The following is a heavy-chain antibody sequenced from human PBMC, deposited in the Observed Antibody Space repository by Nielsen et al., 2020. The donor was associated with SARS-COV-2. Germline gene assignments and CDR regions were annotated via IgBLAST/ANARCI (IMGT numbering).Heavy chain of an antibody. Sequence: GESLKISCKGSGYSYTSYWMGWVRQMPGKGLEWMGNIDPTDSYTNFSPSFQGHVTMSIDKSITTAYLQWSALKPSDTGMYYCARTLYYGAGSTDYWGQGTLVSVSS. D-gene: IGHD3-10*01. V-gene: IGHV5-10-1*01. CDR3: ARTLYYGAGSTDY. J-gene: IGHJ4*02. CDR1: GYSYTSYW. CDR2: IDPTDSYT.